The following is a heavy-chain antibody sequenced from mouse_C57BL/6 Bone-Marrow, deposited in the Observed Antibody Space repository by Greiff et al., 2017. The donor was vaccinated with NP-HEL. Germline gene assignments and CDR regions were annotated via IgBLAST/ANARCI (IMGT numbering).Heavy chain of an antibody. CDR2: ISDGGSYT. J-gene: IGHJ3*01. Sequence: EVQGVESGGGLVKPGGSLKLSCAASGFTFSSYAMSWVRQTPEKRLEWVATISDGGSYTYYPDNVKGRFTISRDNAKNNLYLQMSHLKSEDTAMYYCARERRDSPFAYWGQGTLVTVSA. V-gene: IGHV5-4*01. CDR3: ARERRDSPFAY. CDR1: GFTFSSYA.